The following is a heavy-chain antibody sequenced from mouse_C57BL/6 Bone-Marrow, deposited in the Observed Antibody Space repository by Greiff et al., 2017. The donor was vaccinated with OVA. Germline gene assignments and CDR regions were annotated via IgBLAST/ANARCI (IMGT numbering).Heavy chain of an antibody. CDR1: GYTFTSYW. Sequence: QVQLQQPGAELVKPGASVKMSCKASGYTFTSYWITWVKQRPGQGLEWIGAIYPGSGSTNYNEKFKSKATLTVDTSSSTAYMQLSSLTSEDSAVYYCARGRGYGSSLFDYWGQGTTLTVSS. J-gene: IGHJ2*01. D-gene: IGHD1-1*01. CDR2: IYPGSGST. CDR3: ARGRGYGSSLFDY. V-gene: IGHV1-55*01.